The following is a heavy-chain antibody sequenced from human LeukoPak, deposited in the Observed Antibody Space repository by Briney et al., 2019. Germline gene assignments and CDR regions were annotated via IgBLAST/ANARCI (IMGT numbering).Heavy chain of an antibody. Sequence: SVKVSCRASGGTFSSYAISWVRQAPGQGLEWMGGIIPIFGTANYAQKFQGRVTITADESTSTAYMELSSLRSEDTAVYYCATGLIAAAGNGYWGQGTLVTVSS. D-gene: IGHD6-13*01. CDR2: IIPIFGTA. J-gene: IGHJ4*02. CDR1: GGTFSSYA. V-gene: IGHV1-69*13. CDR3: ATGLIAAAGNGY.